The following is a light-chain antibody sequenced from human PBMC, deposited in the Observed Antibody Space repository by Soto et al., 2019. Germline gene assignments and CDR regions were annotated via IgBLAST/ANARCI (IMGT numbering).Light chain of an antibody. J-gene: IGKJ2*02. CDR1: QNIGTN. CDR3: QQSDKWPCT. CDR2: GAF. V-gene: IGKV3-15*01. Sequence: EIVLTQSPATLSMSPGERATLSCRTSQNIGTNLAWYQQKPGQAPRLLIYGAFIRAPGFPVRFRGTGSGSEFTLTISSLQSEDGAVYYCQQSDKWPCTFGQGTNLEMK.